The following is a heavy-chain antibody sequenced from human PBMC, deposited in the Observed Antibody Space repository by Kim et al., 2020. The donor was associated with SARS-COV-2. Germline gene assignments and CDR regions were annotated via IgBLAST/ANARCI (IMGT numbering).Heavy chain of an antibody. D-gene: IGHD6-19*01. J-gene: IGHJ4*02. Sequence: GSNKYYADSVKGRFTSSRDNSKNTLYLQMNSLRAEDTAVYYCAKDHSSGPGYWGQGTLVTVSS. CDR3: AKDHSSGPGY. V-gene: IGHV3-30*02. CDR2: GSNK.